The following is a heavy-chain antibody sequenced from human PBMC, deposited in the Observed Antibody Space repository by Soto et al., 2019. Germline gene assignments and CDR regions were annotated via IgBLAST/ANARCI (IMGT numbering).Heavy chain of an antibody. CDR1: GGSISSYY. D-gene: IGHD3-16*02. CDR3: ARLYGRDAVDF. V-gene: IGHV4-59*08. Sequence: QVQLQESGPGLVKPSETLSLTCTVSGGSISSYYWSWIRQPPGKGLEWIGYIFYSGSTNYNPSLKSRVTISVDTSKNQFSLKLSSVTAADTAVYYCARLYGRDAVDFWGQGTMVTVSS. CDR2: IFYSGST. J-gene: IGHJ3*01.